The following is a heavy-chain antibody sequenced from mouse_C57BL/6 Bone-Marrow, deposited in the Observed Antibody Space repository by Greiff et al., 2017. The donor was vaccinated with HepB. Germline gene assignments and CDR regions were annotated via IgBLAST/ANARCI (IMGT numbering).Heavy chain of an antibody. CDR3: RITTVVGKYYAMDY. V-gene: IGHV1-81*01. CDR2: IYPRSGNT. Sequence: VQLQQSGAELARPGASVKLSYKASGYTFTSYGISWVKQRTGQGLEWIGEIYPRSGNTDYNEKFKGKATLTADKSSSTAYMELRSLTSEDSAVYFCRITTVVGKYYAMDYWGQGTSVTVSS. J-gene: IGHJ4*01. CDR1: GYTFTSYG. D-gene: IGHD1-1*01.